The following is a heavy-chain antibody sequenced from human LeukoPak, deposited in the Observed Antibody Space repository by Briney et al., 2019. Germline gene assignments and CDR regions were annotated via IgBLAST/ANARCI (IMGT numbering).Heavy chain of an antibody. CDR3: ARGGAHTLVVAAAVIPPFGY. J-gene: IGHJ4*02. D-gene: IGHD2-2*02. CDR2: IILNSGDT. Sequence: ASVKVSCKTSGYTFSSYEINWVRQAPGQGLEWMGWIILNSGDTNYAQRFQGRVAMTRDTSISTAYMELSRLRSDDTAIYYCARGGAHTLVVAAAVIPPFGYWGRGTLVTVSS. V-gene: IGHV1-2*02. CDR1: GYTFSSYE.